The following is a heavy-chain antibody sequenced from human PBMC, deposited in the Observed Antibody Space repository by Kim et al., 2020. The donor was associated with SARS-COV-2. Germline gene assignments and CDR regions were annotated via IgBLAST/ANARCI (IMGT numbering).Heavy chain of an antibody. D-gene: IGHD5-12*01. CDR2: IYPGDSDT. CDR3: ARRGMGYIAGGLDV. V-gene: IGHV5-51*01. Sequence: GESLKISCQGSGYIFSSYWIVWVRQMPGKGLEWMGIIYPGDSDTRYSPSFQGQVTISADKSTSTAYLQWSSLQASDTAMYYCARRGMGYIAGGLDVWGQGTTVTVSS. CDR1: GYIFSSYW. J-gene: IGHJ6*02.